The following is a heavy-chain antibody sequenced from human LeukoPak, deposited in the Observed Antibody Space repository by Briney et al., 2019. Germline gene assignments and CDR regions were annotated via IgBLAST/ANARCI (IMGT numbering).Heavy chain of an antibody. CDR2: ITAYNGNT. D-gene: IGHD2/OR15-2a*01. V-gene: IGHV1-18*01. Sequence: ASVKVSCKTSGYSFTTYGTNWVRQAPGQGLEWMGWITAYNGNTNYAHKFQGRFTMTTDTYTRTVYMELRGLKSNDTAVYYCARGVSNRWAGFWGQGTLVTVSS. CDR3: ARGVSNRWAGF. J-gene: IGHJ4*02. CDR1: GYSFTTYG.